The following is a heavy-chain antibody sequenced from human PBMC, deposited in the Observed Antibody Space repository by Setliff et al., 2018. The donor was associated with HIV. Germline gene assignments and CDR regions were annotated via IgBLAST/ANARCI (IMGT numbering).Heavy chain of an antibody. Sequence: PSETLSLTCTVSDASISNYHWSWIRQPPGKGLEWIGYIYYSGSTNYNPSLKSRVTISIDTSTNQFSLKLSSVTAADTAVYYCASLFIPNYCDPWGQGTLVTVSS. CDR2: IYYSGST. CDR1: DASISNYH. D-gene: IGHD2-21*01. CDR3: ASLFIPNYCDP. V-gene: IGHV4-59*08. J-gene: IGHJ5*02.